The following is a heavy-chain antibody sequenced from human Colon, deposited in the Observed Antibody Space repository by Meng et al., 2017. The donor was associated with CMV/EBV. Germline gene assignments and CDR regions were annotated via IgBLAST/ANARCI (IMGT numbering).Heavy chain of an antibody. V-gene: IGHV3-73*01. CDR3: ARGGRFSSDGLDY. D-gene: IGHD6-19*01. Sequence: ASGFEFSDSTMHWVRQAPGKGLEWVGRIRDKSKNYATALASSVKGRFLISRDDLSNTTYLQMNRLKIEDTAVYYCARGGRFSSDGLDYWGQGILVTVS. J-gene: IGHJ4*02. CDR1: GFEFSDST. CDR2: IRDKSKNYAT.